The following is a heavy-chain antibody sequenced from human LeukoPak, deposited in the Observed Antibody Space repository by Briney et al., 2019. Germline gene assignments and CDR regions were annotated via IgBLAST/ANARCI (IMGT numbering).Heavy chain of an antibody. CDR3: AKGGDYGDRHYYYYYGMDV. Sequence: GGSLRLSCAASGFTFSSYGMHWVRQAPGKGLEGVAVISYDGSNKYYADSVKGRFTISRDNSKNTLYLQMNSLRAEDTAVYYCAKGGDYGDRHYYYYYGMDVWGQGTTVTVSS. CDR2: ISYDGSNK. V-gene: IGHV3-30*18. J-gene: IGHJ6*02. CDR1: GFTFSSYG. D-gene: IGHD4-17*01.